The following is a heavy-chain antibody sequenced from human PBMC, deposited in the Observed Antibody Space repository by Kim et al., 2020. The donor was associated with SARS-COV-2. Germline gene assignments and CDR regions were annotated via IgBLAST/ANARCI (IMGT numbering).Heavy chain of an antibody. D-gene: IGHD3-10*01. CDR1: GFTFSSYS. J-gene: IGHJ6*02. CDR3: ARVRITMVRGALYYYYGMDV. V-gene: IGHV3-21*01. CDR2: ISSSSSYI. Sequence: GGSLRLSCAASGFTFSSYSMNWVRQAPGKGLEWVSSISSSSSYIYYADSVKGRFTISRDNAKNSLYLQMNSLRAEDTAVYYCARVRITMVRGALYYYYGMDVWGQGTTVTVSS.